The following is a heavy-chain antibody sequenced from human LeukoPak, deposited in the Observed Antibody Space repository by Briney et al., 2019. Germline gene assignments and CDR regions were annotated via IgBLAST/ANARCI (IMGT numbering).Heavy chain of an antibody. J-gene: IGHJ4*02. CDR2: IYYSGST. CDR1: GGSISSYY. Sequence: SETLSLTCTVSGGSISSYYWSWIRQPPGKGLEWIGYIYYSGSTNYNPSLKSRVTISVDTSKNQFSLKLSSVTAADTAVYYCARWSPGSSLFDYWGQGTLVTVSS. CDR3: ARWSPGSSLFDY. D-gene: IGHD6-13*01. V-gene: IGHV4-59*12.